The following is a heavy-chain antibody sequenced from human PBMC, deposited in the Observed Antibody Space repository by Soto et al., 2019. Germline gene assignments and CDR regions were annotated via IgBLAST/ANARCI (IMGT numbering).Heavy chain of an antibody. D-gene: IGHD3-9*01. CDR2: IIGGDGDK. Sequence: LRLSCAASGFTFRTFTMNWVRQAPGKGLEWVSGIIGGDGDKFYSDSVKGRFTISRDNSKDMLFLQMSSLRVDDTAVYYCAKDRDPDGIWTFDSWGQGTLVTVSS. CDR3: AKDRDPDGIWTFDS. V-gene: IGHV3-23*01. CDR1: GFTFRTFT. J-gene: IGHJ5*01.